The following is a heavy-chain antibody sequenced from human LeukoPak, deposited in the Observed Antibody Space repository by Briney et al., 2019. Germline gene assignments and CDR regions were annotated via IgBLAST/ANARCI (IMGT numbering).Heavy chain of an antibody. D-gene: IGHD2-2*01. J-gene: IGHJ6*04. CDR3: AREYILEVIVVVPAAAKGDYYGMDV. CDR1: GFTFSDYY. CDR2: IWYDGSNK. V-gene: IGHV3-33*08. Sequence: GGSLRLSCAASGFTFSDYYMSWVRQAPGKGLEWVAVIWYDGSNKYYADSVKGRFTISRDNSKNTLYLQMNSLRAEDTAVYYCAREYILEVIVVVPAAAKGDYYGMDVWGKGTTVTVSS.